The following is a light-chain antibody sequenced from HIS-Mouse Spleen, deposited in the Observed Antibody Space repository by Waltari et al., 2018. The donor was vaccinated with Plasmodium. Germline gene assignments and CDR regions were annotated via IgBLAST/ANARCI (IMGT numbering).Light chain of an antibody. CDR1: NIGSKS. V-gene: IGLV3-21*02. J-gene: IGLJ2*01. Sequence: SYVLTQPPSVSVAPGQTARITCGGDNIGSKSVQWYPQKPGQAPVLVVYDDSDRPSGIPERFSGSNSGNTATLTISRVEAGDEADYYCQVWDSSSDHVVFGGGTKLTVL. CDR2: DDS. CDR3: QVWDSSSDHVV.